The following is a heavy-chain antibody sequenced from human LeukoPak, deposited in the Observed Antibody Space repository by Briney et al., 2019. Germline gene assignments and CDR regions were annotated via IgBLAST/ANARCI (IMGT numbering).Heavy chain of an antibody. V-gene: IGHV3-21*01. D-gene: IGHD2-15*01. Sequence: GGSLRRSCAASGFTFSIYSMNWVRQAPGKGLEWVSSISPSSSYIYYADSVKGRFTVSRDNAKNSLYLQMNSLRAEDTAVYYCARGCGGNCYLNDYWGQGTLVTVSS. CDR1: GFTFSIYS. CDR2: ISPSSSYI. J-gene: IGHJ4*02. CDR3: ARGCGGNCYLNDY.